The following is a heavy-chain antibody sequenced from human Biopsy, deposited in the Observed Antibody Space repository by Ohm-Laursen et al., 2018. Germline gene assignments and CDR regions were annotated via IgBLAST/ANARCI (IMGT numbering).Heavy chain of an antibody. CDR1: GLRFSMYA. D-gene: IGHD2-15*01. CDR3: VRPMSRVVAYGMDV. Sequence: GSLRLSCAASGLRFSMYAMSWVRQAPGKGLEWVSAIGGSGGGTYYADSVKGRFTISRDDSKNTVYLQMNSLRVEDRAVYYCVRPMSRVVAYGMDVWGQGTTVTVSS. J-gene: IGHJ6*02. CDR2: IGGSGGGT. V-gene: IGHV3-23*01.